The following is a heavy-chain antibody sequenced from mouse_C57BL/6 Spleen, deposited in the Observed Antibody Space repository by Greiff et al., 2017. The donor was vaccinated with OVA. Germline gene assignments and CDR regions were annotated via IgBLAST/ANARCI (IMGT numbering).Heavy chain of an antibody. D-gene: IGHD4-1*01. CDR2: INPGSGGT. J-gene: IGHJ4*01. CDR1: GYTFTGYW. Sequence: QVQLQQSGAELMKPGASVKLSCKATGYTFTGYWIEWVKQRPGQGLEWIGVINPGSGGTNYNEKFKGKATLTADKSSSTAYMQLSSLTSEDSAVYFCARRKLTGYAMDYWGQGTSVTVSS. V-gene: IGHV1-54*01. CDR3: ARRKLTGYAMDY.